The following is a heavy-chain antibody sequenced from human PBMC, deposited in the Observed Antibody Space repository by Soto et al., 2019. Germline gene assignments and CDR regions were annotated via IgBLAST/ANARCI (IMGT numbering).Heavy chain of an antibody. D-gene: IGHD3-10*01. CDR3: AKDGTSGDTPSAG. J-gene: IGHJ4*02. CDR2: INQDGSEK. V-gene: IGHV3-7*03. CDR1: GFTFSGYW. Sequence: GGSLRLSCAGSGFTFSGYWMSWVRQAPGKGLEWVANINQDGSEKSYVDSVKGRFTVSRDNAKNSLFLHMNSLRAEDTAVYYCAKDGTSGDTPSAGWGQGTPVTVS.